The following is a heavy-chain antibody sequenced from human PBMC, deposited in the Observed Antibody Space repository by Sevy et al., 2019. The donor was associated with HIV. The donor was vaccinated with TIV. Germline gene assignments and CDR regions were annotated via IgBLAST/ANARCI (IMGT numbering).Heavy chain of an antibody. CDR3: ATDIVVGRDY. V-gene: IGHV1-24*01. D-gene: IGHD2-2*01. CDR2: FHEDGEE. Sequence: ASVKVSCKVSGYTLTEFSVHWVRQPPGKSLEWMGGFHEDGEEMYAQKFQGRITVTQDTSTDTVYMELSSLRSEDTAVYYCATDIVVGRDYWGQGALVTVSS. J-gene: IGHJ4*02. CDR1: GYTLTEFS.